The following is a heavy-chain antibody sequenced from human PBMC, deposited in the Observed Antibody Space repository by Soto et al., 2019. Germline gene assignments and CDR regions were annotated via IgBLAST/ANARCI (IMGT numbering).Heavy chain of an antibody. CDR3: ARVGYSTNYGMAV. D-gene: IGHD6-13*01. CDR2: VSPFFGTS. CDR1: GGTFSSYA. J-gene: IGHJ6*02. V-gene: IGHV1-69*01. Sequence: QVQLVQSGAEVKKPGSSVKVSCKASGGTFSSYAVNWVRQAPGQGLEWMGGVSPFFGTSNYAQKVQGRVTITADESTSTAYMELRSLRSEDTAVYYCARVGYSTNYGMAVWGQGTTVTVSS.